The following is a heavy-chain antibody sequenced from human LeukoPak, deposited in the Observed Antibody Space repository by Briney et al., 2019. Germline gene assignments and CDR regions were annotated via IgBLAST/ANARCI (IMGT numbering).Heavy chain of an antibody. Sequence: SETLSLTCTVSGGSVSSGSYYWSWIRQPPGKGLEWIGYIYYSGSTNYNPSLKSRVTILVDASQNQFSLKLRSVAAADTAVYYCARGGATNFDSWGQGTLVTVSS. CDR1: GGSVSSGSYY. J-gene: IGHJ4*02. V-gene: IGHV4-61*01. D-gene: IGHD1-26*01. CDR2: IYYSGST. CDR3: ARGGATNFDS.